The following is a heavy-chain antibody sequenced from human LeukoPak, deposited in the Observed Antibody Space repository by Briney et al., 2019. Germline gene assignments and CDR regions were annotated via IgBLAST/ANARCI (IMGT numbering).Heavy chain of an antibody. V-gene: IGHV4-34*01. CDR1: GGSFSGYY. Sequence: PSETLSLTCAVYGGSFSGYYWSWIRQPPGKGLEWIGEINHSGSTNYNPSLKSRVTISVDTSKNQFSLKLSSVTAADTAVYYCARGYLIWFGELEPQLDYWGQETLVTVSS. J-gene: IGHJ4*02. D-gene: IGHD3-10*01. CDR2: INHSGST. CDR3: ARGYLIWFGELEPQLDY.